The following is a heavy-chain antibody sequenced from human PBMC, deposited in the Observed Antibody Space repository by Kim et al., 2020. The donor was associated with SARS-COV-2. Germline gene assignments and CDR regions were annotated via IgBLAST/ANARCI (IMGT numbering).Heavy chain of an antibody. Sequence: GESLKISCKGSGYSFTSYWISWVRQMPGKGLEWMGRIDPSDSYTNYSPSFQGHVTISADKSISTAYLQWSSLKASDTAMYYCARFAPYCSSTSCYEGVDYWGEGTLVTISS. CDR2: IDPSDSYT. CDR3: ARFAPYCSSTSCYEGVDY. J-gene: IGHJ4*02. V-gene: IGHV5-10-1*01. D-gene: IGHD2-2*01. CDR1: GYSFTSYW.